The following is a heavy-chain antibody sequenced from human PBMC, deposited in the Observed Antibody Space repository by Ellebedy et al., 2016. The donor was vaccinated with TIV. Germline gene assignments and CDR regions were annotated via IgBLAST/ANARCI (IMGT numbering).Heavy chain of an antibody. CDR3: ARGTDWFDP. CDR1: GFSISSGYY. V-gene: IGHV4-38-2*02. CDR2: IYQTEST. Sequence: SETLSLTXTVSGFSISSGYYWAWIRQTPGRGLEWIATIYQTESTYYNPSLKSRLSISVDMSKNQFSLSLRSMTAADTAVYYCARGTDWFDPWGKGTLVTVSS. J-gene: IGHJ5*02.